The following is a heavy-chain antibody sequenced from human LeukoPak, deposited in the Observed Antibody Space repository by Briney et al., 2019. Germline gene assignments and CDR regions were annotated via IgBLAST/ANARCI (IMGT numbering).Heavy chain of an antibody. D-gene: IGHD6-19*01. CDR2: INPNSGDT. Sequence: GASVKVSCKASGYSFTDYYLHWVRQAPGQGFEWMGWINPNSGDTNYAQKFQGRVTMTWDTSISTTYMQRSRLTSDDRSVYYYTGAGIVMALDYWGQGTLVTVSS. CDR1: GYSFTDYY. J-gene: IGHJ4*02. V-gene: IGHV1-2*02. CDR3: TGAGIVMALDY.